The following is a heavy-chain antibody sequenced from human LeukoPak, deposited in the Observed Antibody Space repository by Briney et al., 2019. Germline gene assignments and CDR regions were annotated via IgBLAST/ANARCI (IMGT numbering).Heavy chain of an antibody. CDR2: ISYDGSNK. J-gene: IGHJ1*01. CDR1: GFTFSSYS. D-gene: IGHD6-19*01. V-gene: IGHV3-30*18. Sequence: SGGSLRLSCAASGFTFSSYSMNWVRQAPGKGLEWVAVISYDGSNKYYADSVKGRFTISRDNSKNTLYLQMNSLRAEDTAVYYCAKGKAVAGTLEYFQHWGQGTLVTVSS. CDR3: AKGKAVAGTLEYFQH.